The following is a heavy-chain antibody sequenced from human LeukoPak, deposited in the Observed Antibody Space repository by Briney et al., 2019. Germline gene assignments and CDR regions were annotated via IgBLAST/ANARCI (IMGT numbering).Heavy chain of an antibody. Sequence: GGSLRLSCAASGFTFSSYAMHRVRQAPGKGLEYVSAISSNGGSTYYANSVKGRFTISRDNSKNTLYLQMGSLRAEDMAVYYCARARHDYGDYGGNYFDYWGQGTLVTVSS. CDR3: ARARHDYGDYGGNYFDY. V-gene: IGHV3-64*01. CDR1: GFTFSSYA. CDR2: ISSNGGST. J-gene: IGHJ4*02. D-gene: IGHD4-17*01.